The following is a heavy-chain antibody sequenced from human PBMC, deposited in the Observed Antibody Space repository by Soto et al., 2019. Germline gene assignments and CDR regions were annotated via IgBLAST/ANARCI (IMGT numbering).Heavy chain of an antibody. Sequence: ASVKVSCKASGYTFTGYYMHWVRQAPGQGLEWMGWINPNSGGTNYAQKFQGRVTMTRDTSISTAYMELSRLRSDDTAAYYCARATYYYDSSGYYPPLPNAFDIRGLGTMVTVSS. CDR3: ARATYYYDSSGYYPPLPNAFDI. D-gene: IGHD3-22*01. CDR2: INPNSGGT. V-gene: IGHV1-2*02. CDR1: GYTFTGYY. J-gene: IGHJ3*02.